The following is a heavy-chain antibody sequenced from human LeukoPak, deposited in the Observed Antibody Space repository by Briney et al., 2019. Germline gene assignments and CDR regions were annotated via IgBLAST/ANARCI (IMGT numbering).Heavy chain of an antibody. Sequence: SETLSLTCTVSGDSISSDHYYWSWIRQPPGKGLEWIGCIYYGGSTYYNPTLKSRITISLDTSKNQFSLKLRSVTAADTAVYYCARVIPDIVVVVAAIGWSDPWGQGTLVTVSS. V-gene: IGHV4-30-4*01. CDR3: ARVIPDIVVVVAAIGWSDP. D-gene: IGHD2-15*01. J-gene: IGHJ5*02. CDR1: GDSISSDHYY. CDR2: IYYGGST.